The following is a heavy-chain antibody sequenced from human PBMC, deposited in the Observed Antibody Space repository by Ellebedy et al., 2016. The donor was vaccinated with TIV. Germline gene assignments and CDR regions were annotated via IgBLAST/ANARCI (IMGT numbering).Heavy chain of an antibody. CDR2: IWYDGTNK. V-gene: IGHV3-33*01. J-gene: IGHJ4*02. CDR1: GFTFSTYG. CDR3: ARDHAYCGGDCYSGGTFFDY. D-gene: IGHD2-21*02. Sequence: PGGSLRLSCAASGFTFSTYGMHWVRQAPGKGLEWVAVIWYDGTNKNYGDSVKGRFTISRDNSKTTLYLQMNSLRAEDTAVYYCARDHAYCGGDCYSGGTFFDYWGQGTLVTVSS.